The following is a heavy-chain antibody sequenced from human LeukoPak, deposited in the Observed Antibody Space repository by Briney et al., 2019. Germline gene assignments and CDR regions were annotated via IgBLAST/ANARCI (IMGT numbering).Heavy chain of an antibody. D-gene: IGHD3-22*01. J-gene: IGHJ1*01. CDR2: INPNSGGT. CDR3: ASYPMYYYDSSGPKSEYFQH. V-gene: IGHV1-2*02. CDR1: GYRFTSHG. Sequence: ASVKVSCKASGYRFTSHGITWVRQAPGQGLEWMGWINPNSGGTNYAQKFQGRVTMTRDTSISTAYMELSRLRSDDTAVYYCASYPMYYYDSSGPKSEYFQHWGQGTLVTVSS.